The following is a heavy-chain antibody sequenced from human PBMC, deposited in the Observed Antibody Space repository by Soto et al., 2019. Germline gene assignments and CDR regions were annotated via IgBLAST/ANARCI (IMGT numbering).Heavy chain of an antibody. CDR2: INHSGST. V-gene: IGHV4-34*01. Sequence: QVQLQQWGAGLLKPSETLSLTCAVYGGSFSGYYWSWIRQPPGKGLEWIGEINHSGSTNYNPSLKSRATISVDPPKTQFSLKLSPVTAADTAVYYCASGHMVPAVWGQGTLVTVSS. D-gene: IGHD2-2*01. CDR3: ASGHMVPAV. J-gene: IGHJ4*02. CDR1: GGSFSGYY.